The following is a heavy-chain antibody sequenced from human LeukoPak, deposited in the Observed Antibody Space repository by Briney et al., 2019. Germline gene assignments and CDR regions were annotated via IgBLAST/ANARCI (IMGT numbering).Heavy chain of an antibody. V-gene: IGHV1-69*05. Sequence: SVKVSCKAYGYTFTSYGISWVRQAPGQWLEWMGGIIPIFGTANYAQKFQGRVTITTDESTSTAYMELSSLRSEDTAVYYCARWDSNGDAFHIWGQGTMVTVSS. CDR3: ARWDSNGDAFHI. J-gene: IGHJ3*02. D-gene: IGHD4-11*01. CDR1: GYTFTSYG. CDR2: IIPIFGTA.